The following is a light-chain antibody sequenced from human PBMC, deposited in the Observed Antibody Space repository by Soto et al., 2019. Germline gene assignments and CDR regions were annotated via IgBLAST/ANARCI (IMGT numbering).Light chain of an antibody. J-gene: IGKJ4*01. CDR1: QSVGND. V-gene: IGKV3-11*01. CDR2: DAS. Sequence: IVLTQSPATLSLSPGERATLSCRTSQSVGNDLAWYQVKPGQAPRLLILDASNSATGVPPRFSGSRSGTGFTPTINSLDPEDFALSDCQQRSAWPINFGGGTSVRIK. CDR3: QQRSAWPIN.